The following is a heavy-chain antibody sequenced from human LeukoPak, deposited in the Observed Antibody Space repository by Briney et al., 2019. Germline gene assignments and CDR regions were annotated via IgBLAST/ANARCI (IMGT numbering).Heavy chain of an antibody. CDR3: ARAETWTTPSDY. Sequence: PGRSLRLSCAASGFTFSSYVMQWVRQAPGKGLEWVAVISYDGSNKYYADSVKGRFTISRDNSKNTLYLQMNSLRAEDTAVYHCARAETWTTPSDYWGQGTLVTVSS. D-gene: IGHD1-14*01. CDR2: ISYDGSNK. CDR1: GFTFSSYV. V-gene: IGHV3-30*04. J-gene: IGHJ4*02.